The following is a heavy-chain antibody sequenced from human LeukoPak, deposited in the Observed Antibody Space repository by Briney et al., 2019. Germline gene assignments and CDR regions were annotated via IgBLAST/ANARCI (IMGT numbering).Heavy chain of an antibody. D-gene: IGHD6-13*01. Sequence: GGSLRLSCAASGFPFSSYAMSWVRQAPGKGLEWVSSISGTGGRTYYADSVKGRFTISRDNSKNTLDLQMNSLRADDTAVYYCARDGYSNYWYLNLWGQGTLVTVSS. CDR2: ISGTGGRT. CDR1: GFPFSSYA. J-gene: IGHJ4*02. CDR3: ARDGYSNYWYLNL. V-gene: IGHV3-23*01.